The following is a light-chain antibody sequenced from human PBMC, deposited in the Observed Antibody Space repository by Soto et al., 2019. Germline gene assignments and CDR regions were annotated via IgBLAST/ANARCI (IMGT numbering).Light chain of an antibody. CDR3: QQYGGSPSFT. V-gene: IGKV3-20*01. Sequence: EIVLTQSPGTLSLSPGERATLSCRASQSVSSSYLAWYQQIPGQAPRLLIDGASSRATGIPDRFSGSGSGTDFTLTISRLEPEDFAVYYCQQYGGSPSFTFGPGTKVDIK. J-gene: IGKJ3*01. CDR1: QSVSSSY. CDR2: GAS.